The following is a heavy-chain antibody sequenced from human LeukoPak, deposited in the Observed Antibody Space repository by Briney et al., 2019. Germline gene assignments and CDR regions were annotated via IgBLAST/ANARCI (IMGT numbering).Heavy chain of an antibody. V-gene: IGHV4-34*01. CDR2: INDTGHA. J-gene: IGHJ2*01. CDR1: GASFRAYY. D-gene: IGHD3-3*01. Sequence: SETLSLTCAVYGASFRAYYWSWIRQAPGKGLQWIGEINDTGHARYNASLKSRVTMSVETSKNQFSLKLKSVTAADTAVYYCASSRDLYHDAFTSYWYFDVWGRGSLVTVSS. CDR3: ASSRDLYHDAFTSYWYFDV.